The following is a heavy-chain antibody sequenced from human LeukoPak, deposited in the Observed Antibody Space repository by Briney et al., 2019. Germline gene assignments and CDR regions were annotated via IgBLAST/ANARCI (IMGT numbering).Heavy chain of an antibody. D-gene: IGHD2-15*01. CDR3: AREPRYCSGGSCYRPFDY. Sequence: ASVKVSCKASGYTFTSYGISWVRQAPGQGLEWMGWISAYNGNTNYAQKLQGRVTMTTDTSTSTAYMELRSLRSDDTAVYYCAREPRYCSGGSCYRPFDYWGQGTLVTVSS. J-gene: IGHJ4*02. CDR2: ISAYNGNT. V-gene: IGHV1-18*01. CDR1: GYTFTSYG.